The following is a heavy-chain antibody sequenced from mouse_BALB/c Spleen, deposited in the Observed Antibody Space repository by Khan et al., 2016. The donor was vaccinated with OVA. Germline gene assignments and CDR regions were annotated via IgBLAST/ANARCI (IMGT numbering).Heavy chain of an antibody. CDR2: IWGDGST. D-gene: IGHD1-2*01. V-gene: IGHV2-3*01. J-gene: IGHJ4*01. CDR1: GFSLTSYG. CDR3: AKWGTANYYAMDY. Sequence: QVQLKESGPGLVAPSQSLSITCTVSGFSLTSYGVNWVRQPPGKGLEWLGVIWGDGSTNYHSTLMSRLSISKDNSPSQAFLKLSSLQTDDTATYYCAKWGTANYYAMDYWGQGTSVTVSS.